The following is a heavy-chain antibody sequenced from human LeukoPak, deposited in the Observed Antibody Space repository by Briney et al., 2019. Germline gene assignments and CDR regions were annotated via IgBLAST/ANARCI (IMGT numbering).Heavy chain of an antibody. CDR2: ISSDGSNK. J-gene: IGHJ4*02. D-gene: IGHD1-7*01. CDR1: GFTFSSYG. CDR3: AREDDWNYEDY. Sequence: GRSLRLSCAASGFTFSSYGMHWVRQAPGKGLEWVAVISSDGSNKYYADSVKGRFTISRDNAKNSLYLQMNSLRAEDTAIYFCAREDDWNYEDYWGQGTLVTVSS. V-gene: IGHV3-30*03.